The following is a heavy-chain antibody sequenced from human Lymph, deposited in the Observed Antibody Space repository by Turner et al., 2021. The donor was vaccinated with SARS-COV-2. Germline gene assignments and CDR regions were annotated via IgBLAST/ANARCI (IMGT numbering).Heavy chain of an antibody. CDR1: GIIVSRNY. D-gene: IGHD6-13*01. CDR3: ARDLGTYGMDV. J-gene: IGHJ6*02. V-gene: IGHV3-53*02. CDR2: IYSGGTT. Sequence: EVQLVETGGGLIKHGGSLRLSCAASGIIVSRNYMNWVRQAPGKGLEWVSVIYSGGTTYYADSVKVRFTISRDNSKNTLYLQMNSLRVEDTAVYYCARDLGTYGMDVWGQGTTVTVSS.